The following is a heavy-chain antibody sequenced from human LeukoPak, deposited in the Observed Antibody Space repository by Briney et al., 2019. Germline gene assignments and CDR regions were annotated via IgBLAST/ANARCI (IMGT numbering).Heavy chain of an antibody. V-gene: IGHV3-23*01. D-gene: IGHD6-19*01. CDR1: GFTFSSYA. Sequence: GGSLGLSCAASGFTFSSYAMSWVRQAPGKGLEWVSAISGSGGSTYYADSVKGRFTISRDNSKNTLYLQMNSLRAEDTAVYYCAKAKVIRIAVAGDYWGQGTLVTVSS. CDR2: ISGSGGST. J-gene: IGHJ4*02. CDR3: AKAKVIRIAVAGDY.